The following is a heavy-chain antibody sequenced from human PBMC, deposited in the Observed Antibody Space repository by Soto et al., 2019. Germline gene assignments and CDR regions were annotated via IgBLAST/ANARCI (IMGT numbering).Heavy chain of an antibody. J-gene: IGHJ4*02. CDR1: GFTFSSYS. CDR2: ISSSSSYI. CDR3: ARDGGGQYYDSSGYYSD. V-gene: IGHV3-21*01. Sequence: VGSLRLSCAASGFTFSSYSMNWVRQAPGKGLEWVSSISSSSSYIYYADSVKGRFTISRDNAKNSLYLQMNSLRAEDTAVYYCARDGGGQYYDSSGYYSDWGQGTLVTVSS. D-gene: IGHD3-22*01.